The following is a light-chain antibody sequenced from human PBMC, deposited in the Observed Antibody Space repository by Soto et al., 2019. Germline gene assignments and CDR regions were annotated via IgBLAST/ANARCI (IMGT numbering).Light chain of an antibody. Sequence: DIRMTQSPSSLSASVGDRVNITCRASKSISTYFNWYQHKPGTAPNLLIYGAYRLQSGVPSRFTGSGSRTDFTLTISNLQSEDSATYFCQQSNSSPYTFGQGTRLEIK. CDR2: GAY. CDR3: QQSNSSPYT. J-gene: IGKJ2*01. CDR1: KSISTY. V-gene: IGKV1-39*01.